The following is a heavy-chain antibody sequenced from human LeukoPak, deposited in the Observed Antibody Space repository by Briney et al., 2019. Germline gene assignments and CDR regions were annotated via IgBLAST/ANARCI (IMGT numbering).Heavy chain of an antibody. CDR1: VGSINGYW. D-gene: IGHD3-16*01. V-gene: IGHV4-4*07. CDR2: IYTTGMT. Sequence: PSETLSLTCSVSVGSINGYWWSWIRRPAGKGLEFIGRIYTTGMTNYNPSLKSRVSMSVDTSKNQFSLELRSVTAADTAVYFCARAAYTISSCRFAYWRQGGLVTVSS. J-gene: IGHJ4*02. CDR3: ARAAYTISSCRFAY.